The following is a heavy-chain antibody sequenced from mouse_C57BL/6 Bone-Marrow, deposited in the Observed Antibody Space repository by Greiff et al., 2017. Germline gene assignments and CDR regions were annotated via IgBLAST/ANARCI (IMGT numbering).Heavy chain of an antibody. CDR1: DYTFTSYW. Sequence: QVQLQQPGTELVKPGASVKLSCKASDYTFTSYWMHWVKQRPGQGLEWIGNINPSNGGTDYSEKFKSKATLTVDKSSSTAYMQRSSLTSEDSAVYYCARSGYYYGSSGYYYAMDYWGQGTSVTVSS. V-gene: IGHV1-53*01. J-gene: IGHJ4*01. CDR3: ARSGYYYGSSGYYYAMDY. CDR2: INPSNGGT. D-gene: IGHD1-1*01.